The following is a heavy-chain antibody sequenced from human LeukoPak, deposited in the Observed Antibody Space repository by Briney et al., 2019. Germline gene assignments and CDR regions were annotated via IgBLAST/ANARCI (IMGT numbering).Heavy chain of an antibody. Sequence: GGSLRLSCAASGFTFSNAWMSWVRQAPGKGLEWVGRIKSKTDGGTTDYAAPVKGRFTISGDDSKNTLYLQMNSLKTEDTAVYYCTRVGDILTLPPFDYWGQGTLVTVSS. CDR1: GFTFSNAW. CDR2: IKSKTDGGTT. V-gene: IGHV3-15*01. D-gene: IGHD3-9*01. J-gene: IGHJ4*02. CDR3: TRVGDILTLPPFDY.